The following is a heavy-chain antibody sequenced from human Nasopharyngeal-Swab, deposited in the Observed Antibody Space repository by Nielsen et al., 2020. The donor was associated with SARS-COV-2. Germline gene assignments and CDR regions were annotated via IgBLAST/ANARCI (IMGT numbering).Heavy chain of an antibody. CDR2: IGRFGTDI. D-gene: IGHD3-3*01. J-gene: IGHJ6*02. Sequence: GAPRPPPSAPGFTLTDYSMKWVRPAPRKGLEWGSSIGRFGTDIFHADSVKGRFSVFRDAANKSIYLQMRSLRAEDTAVYYCARGSVFGVANGMDVWGQGTTVTVSS. V-gene: IGHV3-21*01. CDR1: GFTLTDYS. CDR3: ARGSVFGVANGMDV.